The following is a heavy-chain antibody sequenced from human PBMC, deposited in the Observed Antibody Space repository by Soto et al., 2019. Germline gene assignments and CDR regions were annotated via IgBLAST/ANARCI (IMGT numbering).Heavy chain of an antibody. V-gene: IGHV4-61*01. CDR2: IYYSGST. CDR1: GGSVSSGSYY. J-gene: IGHJ4*02. CDR3: ARNLGPIVY. Sequence: SETLSLTCTVSGGSVSSGSYYWSWIRQPPGKGLEWIGYIYYSGSTNYNPSLKSRVTISVDTSTNQFSLKRSSVTAADTAVYSCARNLGPIVYWGQGTLVTVSS.